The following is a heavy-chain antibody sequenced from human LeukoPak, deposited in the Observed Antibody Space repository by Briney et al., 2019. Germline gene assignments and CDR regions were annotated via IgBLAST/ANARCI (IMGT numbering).Heavy chain of an antibody. V-gene: IGHV4-31*03. CDR3: ARSSGWRDAFDF. Sequence: SETLSLTCSASGGSISISGFYWNWLRQLPGTGLEWIGYTYNSGNTYYNPSFGSRVTISTDTSMNQFFLKSHSVTAADTAVYYCARSSGWRDAFDFWGRGTMVTVSS. CDR2: TYNSGNT. D-gene: IGHD6-19*01. J-gene: IGHJ3*01. CDR1: GGSISISGFY.